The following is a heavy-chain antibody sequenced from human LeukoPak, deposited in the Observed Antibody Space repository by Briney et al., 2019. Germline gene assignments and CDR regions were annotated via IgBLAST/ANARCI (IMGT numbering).Heavy chain of an antibody. Sequence: GGSLRLSCAASGFTFDDYAMHWVRQAPGKGLEWVSGISWNSGSIGYADSVKGRFTISRDNAKNSLYLQMNSLRAEDTALYYCAKDICPTQTSSGCHNWFDPWGQGTLVTVSS. CDR1: GFTFDDYA. CDR3: AKDICPTQTSSGCHNWFDP. V-gene: IGHV3-9*01. CDR2: ISWNSGSI. D-gene: IGHD6-19*01. J-gene: IGHJ5*02.